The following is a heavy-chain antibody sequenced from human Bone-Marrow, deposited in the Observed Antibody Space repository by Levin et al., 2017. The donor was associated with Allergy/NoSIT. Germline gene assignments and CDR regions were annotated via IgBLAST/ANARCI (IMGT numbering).Heavy chain of an antibody. CDR2: IYYSGTT. Sequence: SETLSLTCTVSGASISGYYWSWIRQPPGRGLEWIGYIYYSGTTNYNPSLKSRITISVDMSKNQFSLKVNSVTAADTAVYYCARLGRVAAAGTYNYHSMDVWGNGTTVTISS. CDR1: GASISGYY. CDR3: ARLGRVAAAGTYNYHSMDV. V-gene: IGHV4-59*01. J-gene: IGHJ6*04. D-gene: IGHD6-13*01.